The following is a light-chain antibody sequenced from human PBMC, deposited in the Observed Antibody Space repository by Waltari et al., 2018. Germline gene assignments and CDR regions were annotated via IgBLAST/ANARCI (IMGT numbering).Light chain of an antibody. J-gene: IGLJ3*02. CDR2: VNSDGSH. CDR3: QTGGHGTWV. V-gene: IGLV4-69*01. CDR1: SGHSSNI. Sequence: QLVVTQSPSASASLGASVKLTCTLSSGHSSNIIAWLQQQPEKGPRSLMKVNSDGSHSRGDEIPVRFAASSAGAEPYLTISSLHAEDEADYYCQTGGHGTWVFGGGTKLTVL.